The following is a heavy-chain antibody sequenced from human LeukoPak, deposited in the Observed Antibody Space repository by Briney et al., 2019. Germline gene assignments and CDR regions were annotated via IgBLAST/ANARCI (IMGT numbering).Heavy chain of an antibody. Sequence: GGSLRLSCAASGFTFSSYSMNWVCQAPGKGLEWVSSISSSSSYIYYTDSVKGRFTISRDNAKNSLYLQMNSLRAEDTAVYYCARGGSGYYFDYWGQGTLVTVSS. V-gene: IGHV3-21*01. CDR1: GFTFSSYS. CDR2: ISSSSSYI. D-gene: IGHD3-3*01. CDR3: ARGGSGYYFDY. J-gene: IGHJ4*02.